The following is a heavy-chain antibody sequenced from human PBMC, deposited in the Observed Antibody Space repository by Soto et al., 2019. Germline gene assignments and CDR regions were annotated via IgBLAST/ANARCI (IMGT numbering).Heavy chain of an antibody. CDR2: ISAYNGNT. D-gene: IGHD3-3*01. CDR1: GYTFTSYG. V-gene: IGHV1-18*01. CDR3: AREEIYDFWSGYFRSYFDY. J-gene: IGHJ4*02. Sequence: GASVKGSCKASGYTFTSYGVGWVRQAPGQGLEWMGWISAYNGNTNYAQKLQGRVTMTTDTSTSTAYMELRSLRSDDTAVYYCAREEIYDFWSGYFRSYFDYWGQGTLVTVSS.